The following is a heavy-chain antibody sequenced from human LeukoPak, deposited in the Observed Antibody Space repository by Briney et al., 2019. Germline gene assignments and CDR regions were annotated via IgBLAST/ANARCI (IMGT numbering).Heavy chain of an antibody. CDR2: ISSSGGST. J-gene: IGHJ4*02. D-gene: IGHD2-2*01. CDR1: GFTFSSYA. CDR3: AKGSTTSRPYYFDY. V-gene: IGHV3-23*01. Sequence: RSGGSLRLSCAASGFTFSSYAMSWVRQAPGEGLEWVSAISSSGGSTYHAESVKGRFTISRDNSKNTLYLQMNSLRAEDTAVYYCAKGSTTSRPYYFDYWGQGTLVTVSS.